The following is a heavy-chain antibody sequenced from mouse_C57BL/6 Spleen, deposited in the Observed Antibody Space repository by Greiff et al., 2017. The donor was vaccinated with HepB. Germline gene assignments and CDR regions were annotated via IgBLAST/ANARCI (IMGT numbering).Heavy chain of an antibody. Sequence: QVQLQQPGAELVMPGASVKLSCKASGYTFTSYWMHWVKQRPGQGLEWIGEIDPSDSYTNYNQKFKGKSTLTVDKSSSTTYMQLSSLTSEDSAVYYCARARDYEERAWFSYWGQGTLVTVSA. V-gene: IGHV1-69*01. CDR3: ARARDYEERAWFSY. D-gene: IGHD2-4*01. CDR1: GYTFTSYW. CDR2: IDPSDSYT. J-gene: IGHJ3*01.